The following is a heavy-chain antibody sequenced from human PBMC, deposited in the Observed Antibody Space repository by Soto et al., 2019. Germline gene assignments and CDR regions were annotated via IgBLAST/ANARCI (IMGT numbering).Heavy chain of an antibody. CDR2: ISAFNGNT. V-gene: IGHV1-18*01. CDR1: GYTFTHYG. Sequence: ASVKVSCKASGYTFTHYGISWVRQAPGQGLAWMGWISAFNGNTKYVENFQDRVTMTTDTSTNTSYLELRSLRSDDTAMYYCAKDSHWAIISPTHDYWGHGTLVTVSS. J-gene: IGHJ4*01. D-gene: IGHD2-2*01. CDR3: AKDSHWAIISPTHDY.